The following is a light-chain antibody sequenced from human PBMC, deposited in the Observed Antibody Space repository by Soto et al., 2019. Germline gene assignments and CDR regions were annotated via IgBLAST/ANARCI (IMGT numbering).Light chain of an antibody. CDR1: QSVSSY. Sequence: EIVLTQSPATLSSSPGERATLSCRASQSVSSYLAWYQQKPGQAPRLLIYDASNRATGIPARFSGSGSGTDFTLTISSLEPEDFAVYYCQQRSNWPALFGQGTKLEIK. J-gene: IGKJ2*01. V-gene: IGKV3-11*01. CDR2: DAS. CDR3: QQRSNWPAL.